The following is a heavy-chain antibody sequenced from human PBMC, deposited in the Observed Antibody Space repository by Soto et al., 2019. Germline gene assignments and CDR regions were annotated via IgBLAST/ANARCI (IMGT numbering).Heavy chain of an antibody. D-gene: IGHD2-15*01. CDR1: GYSFTSYW. V-gene: IGHV5-51*01. CDR2: IYPGDSDT. CDR3: ASEYCSGGSCSEVNAFDI. Sequence: PGESLKISCKGSGYSFTSYWIGWVRQMPGKGLEWMGIIYPGDSDTRYSPSFQGQVTISADKSISTAYLQWSSLKASDTAMYYCASEYCSGGSCSEVNAFDIWGQGTMVTVS. J-gene: IGHJ3*02.